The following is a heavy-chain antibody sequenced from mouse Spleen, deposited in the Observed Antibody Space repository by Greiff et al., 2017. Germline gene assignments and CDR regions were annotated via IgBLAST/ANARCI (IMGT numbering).Heavy chain of an antibody. J-gene: IGHJ1*03. D-gene: IGHD1-1*01. CDR2: INPNNGGT. CDR3: ERKGAIYYYGGSYWYFDV. CDR1: GYTFTDYN. V-gene: IGHV1-18*01. Sequence: VQLQQSGPELVKPGASVKIPCKASGYTFTDYNMDWVKQSHGKSLEWIGDINPNNGGTIYNQKFKGKATLTVDKSSSTAYMELRSLTSEDTAVYYCERKGAIYYYGGSYWYFDVWGTGTTVTVSS.